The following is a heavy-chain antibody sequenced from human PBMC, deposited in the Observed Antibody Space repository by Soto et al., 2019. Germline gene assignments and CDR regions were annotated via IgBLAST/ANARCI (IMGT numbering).Heavy chain of an antibody. J-gene: IGHJ4*02. D-gene: IGHD3-22*01. CDR3: ARGPTDYYDNSANYFLDY. CDR1: GYTFITYG. CDR2: ISTYNGNT. V-gene: IGHV1-18*01. Sequence: QVQLVQSGAEVKKPGASVKVSCKASGYTFITYGVSWVRQAPGQGLDWLGRISTYNGNTRYEERLQGRVTMTTDTTTNTAYMELRNLRSDDTAVYYCARGPTDYYDNSANYFLDYWGQGTLVTVSS.